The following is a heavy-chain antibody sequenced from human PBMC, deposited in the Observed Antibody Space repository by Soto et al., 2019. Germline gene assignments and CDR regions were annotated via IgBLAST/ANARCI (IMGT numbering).Heavy chain of an antibody. Sequence: EVQLVESGGGLVKPGGSLRLSCAASGVTFTNYSLHWVRQAPGKGLAWVSSISSGSNYIYYADSVKGRFTISRDNAKKSLFLQMNSLRAEDTAVYFCARDTYGAAIDHQVDSWGQGTLVTVSS. V-gene: IGHV3-21*01. J-gene: IGHJ4*02. CDR2: ISSGSNYI. D-gene: IGHD1-26*01. CDR1: GVTFTNYS. CDR3: ARDTYGAAIDHQVDS.